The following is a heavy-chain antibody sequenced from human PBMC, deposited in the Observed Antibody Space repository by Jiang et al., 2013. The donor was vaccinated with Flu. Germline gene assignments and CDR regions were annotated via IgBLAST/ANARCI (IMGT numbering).Heavy chain of an antibody. D-gene: IGHD5-24*01. CDR2: ISSSSSTI. V-gene: IGHV3-48*02. Sequence: LEWVSYISSSSSTIYYADSVKGRFTISRDNAKNSLYLQMNSLRDEDTAVYYCARDTKVEMATITDYWGQGTLVTVSS. CDR3: ARDTKVEMATITDY. J-gene: IGHJ4*02.